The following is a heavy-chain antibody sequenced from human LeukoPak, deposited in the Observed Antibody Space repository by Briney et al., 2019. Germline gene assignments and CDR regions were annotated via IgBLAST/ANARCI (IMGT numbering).Heavy chain of an antibody. J-gene: IGHJ5*02. D-gene: IGHD6-13*01. Sequence: SETLSLTCTVSGGSISSGDYYWRWIRQPPGKGLEGIGYIYYSGSTYYNPSLKSRVTIPVDTSKNQFSLKLSSVTAADTAVYYCARVRGSSWYFAFDPWGQGTLVTVSS. CDR3: ARVRGSSWYFAFDP. V-gene: IGHV4-30-4*08. CDR1: GGSISSGDYY. CDR2: IYYSGST.